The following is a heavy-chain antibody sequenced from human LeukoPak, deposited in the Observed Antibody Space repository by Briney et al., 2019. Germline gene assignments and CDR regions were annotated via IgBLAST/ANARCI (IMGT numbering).Heavy chain of an antibody. V-gene: IGHV3-23*01. CDR2: ISDSGGSG. CDR1: GFTFSNYA. J-gene: IGHJ4*02. D-gene: IGHD5-18*01. Sequence: PGGSLRLSCAASGFTFSNYAMSRVRQAPGKGLQWVSGISDSGGSGYYADSVKGRFTISRDNSKNTLYLQMNSLRAEDTAVYYCAKVRSSGYSYGLLDYWGQGTLVTVSS. CDR3: AKVRSSGYSYGLLDY.